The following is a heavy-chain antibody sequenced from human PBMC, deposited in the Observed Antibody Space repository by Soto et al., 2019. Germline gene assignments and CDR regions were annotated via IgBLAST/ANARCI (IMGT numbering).Heavy chain of an antibody. CDR1: GYIFSSFG. D-gene: IGHD3-10*01. CDR3: ARGYRCSASRPMEF. Sequence: HVQLVQSGDEVMKPGASVKVSCKASGYIFSSFGISWVRQVPGQGLEWMGWINTYNGDTNYAQKFQGRVTITTDTTKGAEYLGAGTLRAGGTAVYYCARGYRCSASRPMEFWGQGTLVTGSS. V-gene: IGHV1-18*01. CDR2: INTYNGDT. J-gene: IGHJ1*01.